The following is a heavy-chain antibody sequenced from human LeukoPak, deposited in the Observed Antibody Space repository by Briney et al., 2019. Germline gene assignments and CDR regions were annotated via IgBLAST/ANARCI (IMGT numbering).Heavy chain of an antibody. V-gene: IGHV4-4*07. J-gene: IGHJ5*02. Sequence: KPPETLSLTCTVSGGSISSYYWSWIGQPAGKGLEWIGRIYTSGGTNYNPSLKSRVTMSVDTSKNQFSLKLSSVTAADTAVYYCARDHCGGDCYSGRNWFDPWGQGTLVTVSS. CDR2: IYTSGGT. D-gene: IGHD2-21*02. CDR3: ARDHCGGDCYSGRNWFDP. CDR1: GGSISSYY.